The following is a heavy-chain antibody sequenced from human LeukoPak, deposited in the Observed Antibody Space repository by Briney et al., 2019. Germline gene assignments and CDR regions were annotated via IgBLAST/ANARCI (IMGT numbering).Heavy chain of an antibody. D-gene: IGHD2-15*01. CDR1: GYTFTSYG. Sequence: ASVKVSCKASGYTFTSYGISWVRQAPGQGLEWMGWISAYNGNTNYAQKLQGRVTMTTDTSTSTAYMELRSLRSDDTAVYYCARASCSGGSCSLIGFDYWGQGTLVTVSS. J-gene: IGHJ4*02. CDR2: ISAYNGNT. CDR3: ARASCSGGSCSLIGFDY. V-gene: IGHV1-18*01.